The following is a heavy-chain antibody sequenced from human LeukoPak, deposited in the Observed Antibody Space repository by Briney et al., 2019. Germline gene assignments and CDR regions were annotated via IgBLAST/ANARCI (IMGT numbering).Heavy chain of an antibody. J-gene: IGHJ6*03. CDR1: GVSTDSYY. V-gene: IGHV4-59*12. Sequence: SETLSLTCIVSGVSTDSYYWTWLREPPGKGLDWFGYISYTRGTNYNPALKSRVTMSVDMSKNQFSLEMTSVTVADTAVYFCARGELRWVAHDHYYSMDVWGKGATVSVSS. CDR2: ISYTRGT. CDR3: ARGELRWVAHDHYYSMDV. D-gene: IGHD4-23*01.